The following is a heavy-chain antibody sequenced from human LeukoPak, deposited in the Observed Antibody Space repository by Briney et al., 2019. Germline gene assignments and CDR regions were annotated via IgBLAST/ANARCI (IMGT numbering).Heavy chain of an antibody. CDR2: ISSSSSYI. CDR1: GFTLSSYA. V-gene: IGHV3-21*01. Sequence: GGSLRLSCAASGFTLSSYAMSWVRQAPGKGLEWVSSISSSSSYIYYADSVKGRFTISRDNAKNSLYLQMNSLRAEDTAVYYCASQFRYFDWGPMDVWGEGTTVTISS. J-gene: IGHJ6*03. CDR3: ASQFRYFDWGPMDV. D-gene: IGHD3-9*01.